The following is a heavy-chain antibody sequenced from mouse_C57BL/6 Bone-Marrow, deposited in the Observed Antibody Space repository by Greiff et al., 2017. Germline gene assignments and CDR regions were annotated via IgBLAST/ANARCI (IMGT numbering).Heavy chain of an antibody. CDR1: GYTFTSYW. Sequence: QVQLQQPGAELVRPGTSVKLSCKASGYTFTSYWMHWVKQRPGQGLEWIGVIDPSDSYTNYNQKFKGKATLTVDTSSSTAYMQLSSLTSEDSAVYYCAKDLLWLRRDYWGQGTTPTVSS. D-gene: IGHD2-2*01. CDR3: AKDLLWLRRDY. J-gene: IGHJ2*01. CDR2: IDPSDSYT. V-gene: IGHV1-59*01.